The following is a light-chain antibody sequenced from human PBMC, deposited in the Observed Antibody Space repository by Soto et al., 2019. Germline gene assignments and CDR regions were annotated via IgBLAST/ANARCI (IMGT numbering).Light chain of an antibody. Sequence: DIVMTQSPDSLAVSLGERATINCKSSQSVLYSSNNKNYLAWYQQKPGQPPKLLIYWASTRESGVPDRFSGGRSGTDITLTNSSLQAEDVAVYYCQQYYSTPYTFGQGTKLEIK. CDR1: QSVLYSSNNKNY. CDR2: WAS. CDR3: QQYYSTPYT. V-gene: IGKV4-1*01. J-gene: IGKJ2*01.